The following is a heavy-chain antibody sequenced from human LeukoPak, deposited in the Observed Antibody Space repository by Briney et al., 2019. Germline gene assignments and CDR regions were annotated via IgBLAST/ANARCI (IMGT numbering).Heavy chain of an antibody. CDR2: IWYDGSHK. CDR1: GFTFSSYG. V-gene: IGHV3-33*01. J-gene: IGHJ1*01. D-gene: IGHD3-16*01. Sequence: GGSLRLSCAASGFTFSSYGMHWVRQAPGKGLEWVAVIWYDGSHKYYADSVKGRFTISRDNSKNTLYLQMNSLRAEDTAAYYCARDSIRSGGYFQHWGQGTLVTVSS. CDR3: ARDSIRSGGYFQH.